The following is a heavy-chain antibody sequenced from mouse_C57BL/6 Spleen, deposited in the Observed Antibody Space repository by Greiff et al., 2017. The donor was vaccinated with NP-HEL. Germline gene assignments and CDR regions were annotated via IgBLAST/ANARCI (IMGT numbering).Heavy chain of an antibody. CDR2: ISSGGDYI. CDR1: GFTFSSYA. Sequence: EVNVVESGEGLVKPGGSLKLSCAASGFTFSSYAMSWVRQTPEKRLEWVAYISSGGDYIYYADTVKGRFTISRDNARNTLYLQMSSLKSEDTAMYYCTRESGSSYGWYFDVWGTGTTVTVSS. V-gene: IGHV5-9-1*02. CDR3: TRESGSSYGWYFDV. D-gene: IGHD1-1*01. J-gene: IGHJ1*03.